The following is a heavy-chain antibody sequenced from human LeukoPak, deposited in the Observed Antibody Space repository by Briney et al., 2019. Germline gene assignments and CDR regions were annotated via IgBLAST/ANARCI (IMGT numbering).Heavy chain of an antibody. CDR2: IYYSGST. J-gene: IGHJ5*02. CDR1: GGSISSYY. CDR3: ARERSMVRGVSWFDP. V-gene: IGHV4-59*01. D-gene: IGHD3-10*01. Sequence: SETLSLTCTVSGGSISSYYWSWIRQPPGKGLEWIGYIYYSGSTNYNPSLKSRVTISVDTSKNQFSLKLSSVTAADTAVYYCARERSMVRGVSWFDPWGQGTLVTVSS.